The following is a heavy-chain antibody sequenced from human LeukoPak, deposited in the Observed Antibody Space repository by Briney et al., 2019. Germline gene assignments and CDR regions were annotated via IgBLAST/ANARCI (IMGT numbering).Heavy chain of an antibody. V-gene: IGHV3-48*03. Sequence: PGGSLRLSCAASGFTFSSYEMNWVRQAPGKGLEWVSFISSSGSTIYYADSVKGRFTISRDNAKNSLYLQMNSLRAEDTAVYYCARDTVPDILTGRPQYYYYGMDVWGQGTTVTVSS. D-gene: IGHD3-9*01. J-gene: IGHJ6*02. CDR3: ARDTVPDILTGRPQYYYYGMDV. CDR2: ISSSGSTI. CDR1: GFTFSSYE.